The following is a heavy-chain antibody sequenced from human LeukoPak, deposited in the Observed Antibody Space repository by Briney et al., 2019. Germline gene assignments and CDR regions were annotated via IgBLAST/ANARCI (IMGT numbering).Heavy chain of an antibody. Sequence: PSETLSLTCAVYGGSFSGYYWSWIRQPPGKGLEWIGEIYHSGSTNYNPSLKSRVTISVDKSKNQFSLKLSSATAADTAVYYCARVIPWFDPWGQGTLVTVSS. CDR1: GGSFSGYY. V-gene: IGHV4-34*01. CDR3: ARVIPWFDP. J-gene: IGHJ5*02. D-gene: IGHD3-22*01. CDR2: IYHSGST.